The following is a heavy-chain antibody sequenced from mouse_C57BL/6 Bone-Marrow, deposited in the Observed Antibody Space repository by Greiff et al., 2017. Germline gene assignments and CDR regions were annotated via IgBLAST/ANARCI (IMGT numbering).Heavy chain of an antibody. D-gene: IGHD3-3*01. CDR3: ARGAGNAMDY. V-gene: IGHV5-4*01. CDR2: ISDGGSYT. Sequence: EVQLVESGGGLVKPGGSLKLSCAASGFTFSSYAMSWVRQTPEKRLEWVANISDGGSYTYYPDNVKGRFTISRDNSKNNLYLQMSHLKSEDTAMYYCARGAGNAMDYWGQGTSVTVSS. CDR1: GFTFSSYA. J-gene: IGHJ4*01.